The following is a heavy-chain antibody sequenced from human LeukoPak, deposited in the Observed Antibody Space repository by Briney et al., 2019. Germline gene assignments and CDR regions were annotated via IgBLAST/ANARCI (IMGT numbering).Heavy chain of an antibody. J-gene: IGHJ3*02. V-gene: IGHV4-61*02. CDR2: IYSSGST. Sequence: PSETLSLTCTVSGGSISSGSYYWSWIRQPAGKGLEWIGRIYSSGSTNYNPSLKSRVTISVDTSKNQFSLKLSSVTAADTAVYYCASLMTTVTTPAFDIWGQGTMVTVSS. CDR1: GGSISSGSYY. D-gene: IGHD4-17*01. CDR3: ASLMTTVTTPAFDI.